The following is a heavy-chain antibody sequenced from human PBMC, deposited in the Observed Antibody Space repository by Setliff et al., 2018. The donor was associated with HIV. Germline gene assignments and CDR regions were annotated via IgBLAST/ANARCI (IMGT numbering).Heavy chain of an antibody. CDR1: GGSTSNEY. V-gene: IGHV4-59*01. Sequence: LSLTCTVSGGSTSNEYWSWIRQPPGKGLEWIGYIYDSGSPKYNPSLKSRVTISIDTSKSQISLKLTSVTAADTAMYHCARVYYFDSSGYYQRGDVFDIWGQGTMVTVSS. CDR2: IYDSGSP. J-gene: IGHJ3*02. CDR3: ARVYYFDSSGYYQRGDVFDI. D-gene: IGHD3-22*01.